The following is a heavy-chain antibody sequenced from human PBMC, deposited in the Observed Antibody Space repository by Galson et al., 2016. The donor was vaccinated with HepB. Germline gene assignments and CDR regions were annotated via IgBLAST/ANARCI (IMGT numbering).Heavy chain of an antibody. Sequence: SLRLSCAASGFTFSDWDFHWVRQAPGKGLDWVAVISKTGDTTFYGDSVKGRFTISRDNAKNSVYLQMNSLRDEDTAVYYCARDGGGGYNLDYWGQGTLVTVSS. CDR2: ISKTGDTT. V-gene: IGHV3-30-3*01. CDR3: ARDGGGGYNLDY. CDR1: GFTFSDWD. D-gene: IGHD5-24*01. J-gene: IGHJ4*02.